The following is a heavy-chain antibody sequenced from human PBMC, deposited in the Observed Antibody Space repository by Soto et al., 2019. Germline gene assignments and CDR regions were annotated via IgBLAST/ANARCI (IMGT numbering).Heavy chain of an antibody. Sequence: GGSLRLSCAASGFTFSNYWMSWVRQAPGKGLEWVANIKQDGSEKWYVDSVKGRFTISRDNAKKSLYLQMNSLRAEDTAVYFCARGDYYDSSGPFSDAFDVWGQGTLVTVS. J-gene: IGHJ3*01. CDR3: ARGDYYDSSGPFSDAFDV. CDR1: GFTFSNYW. V-gene: IGHV3-7*04. CDR2: IKQDGSEK. D-gene: IGHD3-22*01.